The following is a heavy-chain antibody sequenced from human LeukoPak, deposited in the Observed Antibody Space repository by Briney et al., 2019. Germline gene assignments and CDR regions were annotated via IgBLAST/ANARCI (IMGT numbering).Heavy chain of an antibody. CDR1: GFTFSDYY. V-gene: IGHV3-11*01. J-gene: IGHJ4*02. Sequence: GGSLRLSCAASGFTFSDYYMSWIRQAPGKGLEWVSYISSSGSTIYYADSVKGRFTISRDNAKNSLYLQMNSLRAEDTAVYYCARRAYSSGWYESFDYWGQGTLVTVSS. CDR3: ARRAYSSGWYESFDY. D-gene: IGHD6-19*01. CDR2: ISSSGSTI.